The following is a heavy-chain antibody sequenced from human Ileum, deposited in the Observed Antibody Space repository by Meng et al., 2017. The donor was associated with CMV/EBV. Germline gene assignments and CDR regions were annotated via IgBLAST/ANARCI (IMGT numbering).Heavy chain of an antibody. CDR1: GFSLSKSG. Sequence: GESLKISCAASGFSLSKSGMHWVRQAPGKGLEWVSFLPDDGTKKYYADSVKGRFTISRDNSKNTLYLQMSSLRAEDTAVYYYAKDRHPTSGWYFDYWGQGTLVTVSS. CDR2: LPDDGTKK. V-gene: IGHV3-30*02. CDR3: AKDRHPTSGWYFDY. D-gene: IGHD6-19*01. J-gene: IGHJ4*02.